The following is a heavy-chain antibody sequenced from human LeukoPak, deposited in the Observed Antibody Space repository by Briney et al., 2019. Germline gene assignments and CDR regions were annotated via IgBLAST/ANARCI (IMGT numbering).Heavy chain of an antibody. Sequence: PSETLSLTCTVSGGSISSGDYYWSWIRQPPGKGLEWIGYIYYSGSTYYNPSLKSRVTISVDTSKNQFSLKLSSVTAADTAVYYCAGERITIFGVVIIDYWGQGTLVTVSS. CDR3: AGERITIFGVVIIDY. D-gene: IGHD3-3*01. CDR2: IYYSGST. CDR1: GGSISSGDYY. V-gene: IGHV4-30-4*01. J-gene: IGHJ4*02.